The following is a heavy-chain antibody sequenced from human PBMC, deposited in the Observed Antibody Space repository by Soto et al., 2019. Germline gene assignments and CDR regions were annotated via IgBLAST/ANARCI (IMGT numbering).Heavy chain of an antibody. CDR3: ARGLGQLCLRGGYYLDY. Sequence: QVQLVQSGAEVKKPGSSVKVSCKASGGTFSSYAISWVRQAPGQGLEWMGGIIPIFGTANYAQKFQGRVTITADESTSTAYMELRSLRSEETAVYYCARGLGQLCLRGGYYLDYGGQGTLVTVSS. CDR1: GGTFSSYA. V-gene: IGHV1-69*01. CDR2: IIPIFGTA. D-gene: IGHD5-18*01. J-gene: IGHJ4*01.